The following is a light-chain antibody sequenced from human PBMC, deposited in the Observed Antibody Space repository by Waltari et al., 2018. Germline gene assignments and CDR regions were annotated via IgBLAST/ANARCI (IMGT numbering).Light chain of an antibody. V-gene: IGKV3-11*01. CDR3: QQRSNWPPIT. Sequence: EIVLTQSPVTLSLAPGERATPSCWASQSVGSPLAWYPPKPGQAPRLLRYDASNRATGVPARFNGSGSGTDFTLTIISLQSEDSAVYYCQQRSNWPPITFGQGTRLEIK. CDR2: DAS. CDR1: QSVGSP. J-gene: IGKJ5*01.